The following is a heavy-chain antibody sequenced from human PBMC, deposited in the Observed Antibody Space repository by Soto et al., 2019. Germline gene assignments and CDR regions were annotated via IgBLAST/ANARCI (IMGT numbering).Heavy chain of an antibody. D-gene: IGHD6-13*01. J-gene: IGHJ6*02. CDR2: IDPSDSYT. V-gene: IGHV5-10-1*01. CDR3: ARHGITGIAAAGTQDYYYYYYGMDV. Sequence: GESLKISCKGSGYSFTSYWSSWVRQMPGKGLEWMGRIDPSDSYTNYSPSFQGHVTISADKSISTAYLQWSSLKASDTAMYYCARHGITGIAAAGTQDYYYYYYGMDVWGQGTTVTVSS. CDR1: GYSFTSYW.